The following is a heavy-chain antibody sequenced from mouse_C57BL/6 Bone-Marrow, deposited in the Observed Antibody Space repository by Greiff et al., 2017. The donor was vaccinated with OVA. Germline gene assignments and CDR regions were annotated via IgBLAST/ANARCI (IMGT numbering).Heavy chain of an antibody. J-gene: IGHJ2*01. CDR3: ARGTITTVVPPDY. CDR1: GFTFSDYG. CDR2: ISSGSSTI. V-gene: IGHV5-17*01. D-gene: IGHD1-1*01. Sequence: DVHLVESGGGLVKPGGSLKLSCAASGFTFSDYGMHWVRQAPEKGLEWVAYISSGSSTIYYADTVKGRFTISRDNAKNTLFLQMTSLRSEDTAMYYCARGTITTVVPPDYWGQGTTLTVSS.